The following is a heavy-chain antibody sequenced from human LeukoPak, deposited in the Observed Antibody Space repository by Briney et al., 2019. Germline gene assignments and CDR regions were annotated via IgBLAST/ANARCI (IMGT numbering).Heavy chain of an antibody. CDR3: AKGYSNGYGA. J-gene: IGHJ5*02. D-gene: IGHD6-19*01. Sequence: GGSLRLSCAASGFTFSTYGMHWVRQAPGKGLEWVALIWYDGSNIYYADAVKGRFTISRDNSRNTLQLQMNSLRAEDTAVYYCAKGYSNGYGAWGQGTLVTVSS. CDR1: GFTFSTYG. V-gene: IGHV3-33*06. CDR2: IWYDGSNI.